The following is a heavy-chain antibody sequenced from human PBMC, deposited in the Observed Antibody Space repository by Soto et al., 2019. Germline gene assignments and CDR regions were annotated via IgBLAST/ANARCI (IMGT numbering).Heavy chain of an antibody. Sequence: EVQLWESGGGLVQPGGSLRLSCAVSGFTFSSHVMSWVRQAPGKGLEWVSAISGAGGTYYADSVKGRFTISRANSKNELYLQMNNLIDEDTAVYYCAKDRRGAYCSGGICYSPDYWGQGTLVIVSS. V-gene: IGHV3-23*01. CDR3: AKDRRGAYCSGGICYSPDY. D-gene: IGHD2-15*01. CDR1: GFTFSSHV. J-gene: IGHJ4*02. CDR2: ISGAGGT.